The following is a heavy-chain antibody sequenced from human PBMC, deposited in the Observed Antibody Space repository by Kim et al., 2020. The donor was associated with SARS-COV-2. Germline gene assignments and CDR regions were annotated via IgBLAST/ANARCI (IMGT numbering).Heavy chain of an antibody. Sequence: IYYAESVEGRFSISRDNAKNEVYLQMHSLRVEDSAVYYCARDQVQEGLDVWGQGTTVIVS. D-gene: IGHD1-1*01. CDR3: ARDQVQEGLDV. CDR2: I. V-gene: IGHV3-11*01. J-gene: IGHJ6*02.